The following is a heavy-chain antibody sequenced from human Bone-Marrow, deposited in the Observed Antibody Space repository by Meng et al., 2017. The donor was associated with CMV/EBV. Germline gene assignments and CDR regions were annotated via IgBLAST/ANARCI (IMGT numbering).Heavy chain of an antibody. CDR1: GGSFSGYY. D-gene: IGHD6-13*01. V-gene: IGHV4-34*01. Sequence: SEPLSLTCAVYGGSFSGYYWSWIRQPPGKGLEWIGEINHSGSTNYNPSLKSRVTISVDTSKNQFSLKLSSVTAADTAVYYCARGRRSGSSSWLTHHQYFDYWGQGTLVTVSS. CDR2: INHSGST. J-gene: IGHJ4*02. CDR3: ARGRRSGSSSWLTHHQYFDY.